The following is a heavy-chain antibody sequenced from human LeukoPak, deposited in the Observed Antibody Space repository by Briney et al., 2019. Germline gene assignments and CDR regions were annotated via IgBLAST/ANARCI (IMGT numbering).Heavy chain of an antibody. CDR3: AKDPQHYDSGSHSDY. J-gene: IGHJ4*02. V-gene: IGHV3-23*01. CDR2: IGGGPDNT. CDR1: GFIFSNYA. D-gene: IGHD3-10*01. Sequence: GGSLRLSCAASGFIFSNYAVSWVRQAPGKGPEWVSTIGGGPDNTHYADSVKGRFTISRDNSKNTLYLQMNSLRAEDTALYYCAKDPQHYDSGSHSDYWGQGTRVTVSS.